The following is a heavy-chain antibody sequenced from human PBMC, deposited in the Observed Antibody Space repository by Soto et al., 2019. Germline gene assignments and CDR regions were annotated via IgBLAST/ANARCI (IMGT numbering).Heavy chain of an antibody. CDR2: ISGGGGST. J-gene: IGHJ4*02. CDR1: GFTFNTYA. Sequence: EVQLLESGGGLAQPGGSLRLSCADSGFTFNTYAMNWVRQAPGEGLEWVSAISGGGGSTYYADSVKGRFTISRDNSKNTLYLQMESLRVEDTAVYYCAKRDHGFDHWGQGTLVTVSS. D-gene: IGHD4-17*01. V-gene: IGHV3-23*01. CDR3: AKRDHGFDH.